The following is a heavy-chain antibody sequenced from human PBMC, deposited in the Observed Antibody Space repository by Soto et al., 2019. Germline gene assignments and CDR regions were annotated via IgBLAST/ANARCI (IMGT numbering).Heavy chain of an antibody. CDR1: GYTFTSYG. CDR3: ARDHGVYCSSTSCSKGRAFVI. J-gene: IGHJ3*02. CDR2: ISAYNGNT. Sequence: ASVKVSCKASGYTFTSYGISWVRQAPGQGLEWMGWISAYNGNTNYAQKLQGRVTMTTDTSTSTAYMELRSLRSDDTAVYYCARDHGVYCSSTSCSKGRAFVIWGQGTMVTVSS. V-gene: IGHV1-18*04. D-gene: IGHD2-2*01.